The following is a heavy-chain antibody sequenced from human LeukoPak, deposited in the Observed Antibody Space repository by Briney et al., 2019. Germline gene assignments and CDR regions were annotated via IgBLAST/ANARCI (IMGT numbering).Heavy chain of an antibody. D-gene: IGHD3-10*01. Sequence: PSETLSLTCTVSGGSISSGSYYWSWIRQPGGKGLEWIGRIYTSGSTNYNPSLKSRFTISVDTSKNQFSLKLSSVTAADTAVYYCARESYLVRGVIGWFDPWGQGTLVTVSS. CDR2: IYTSGST. V-gene: IGHV4-61*02. CDR1: GGSISSGSYY. CDR3: ARESYLVRGVIGWFDP. J-gene: IGHJ5*02.